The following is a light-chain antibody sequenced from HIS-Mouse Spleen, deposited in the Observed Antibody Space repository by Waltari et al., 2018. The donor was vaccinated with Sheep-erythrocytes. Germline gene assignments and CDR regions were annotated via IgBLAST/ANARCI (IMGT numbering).Light chain of an antibody. CDR1: SSDVGSYNL. CDR3: CSYAGSSTWV. CDR2: EGS. J-gene: IGLJ3*02. V-gene: IGLV2-23*01. Sequence: QSALTQPASVSGSPGQSITISCTGTSSDVGSYNLVSWYQQHPGKAPNTMIYEGSKGPSGVSNRFSGSKSGNTASLTISGLQAEDEADYYCCSYAGSSTWVFGGGTKLTVL.